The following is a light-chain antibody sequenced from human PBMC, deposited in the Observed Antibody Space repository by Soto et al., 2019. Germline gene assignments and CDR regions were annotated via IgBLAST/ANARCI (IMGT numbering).Light chain of an antibody. CDR1: SPDIGAGYD. CDR3: QSYDSSLSAYV. Sequence: QSVLTQPPSVSGAPGQRVSISCTGSSPDIGAGYDVHWYRQLPGTAPQLLIYGNNNRPSGVPDRFSGSMSGTSASLAITGLQAEDEADYYCQSYDSSLSAYVFGTGTKVTVL. V-gene: IGLV1-40*01. CDR2: GNN. J-gene: IGLJ1*01.